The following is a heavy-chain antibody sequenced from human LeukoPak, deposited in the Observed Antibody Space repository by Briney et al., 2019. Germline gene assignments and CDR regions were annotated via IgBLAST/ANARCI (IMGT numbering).Heavy chain of an antibody. Sequence: GGSLRLSCAASGFTFDDYAMHWVRQAPGKGLEWVSGISWNSGSIGYADSVKGRFTISRDNAKNSLYLQMNSLRAEDTALYYCAKDPRYSVNRGAFDIWGQGTMVTVSS. CDR2: ISWNSGSI. CDR3: AKDPRYSVNRGAFDI. V-gene: IGHV3-9*01. D-gene: IGHD5/OR15-5a*01. J-gene: IGHJ3*02. CDR1: GFTFDDYA.